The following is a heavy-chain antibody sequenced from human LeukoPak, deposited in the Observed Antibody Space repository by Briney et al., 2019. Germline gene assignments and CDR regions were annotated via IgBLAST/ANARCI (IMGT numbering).Heavy chain of an antibody. CDR3: ARVGTTGATADK. J-gene: IGHJ4*02. CDR1: GYIFTTYF. CDR2: INPRGGST. V-gene: IGHV1-46*01. D-gene: IGHD4-11*01. Sequence: ASVTVSCKASGYIFTTYFMHWLRQAPGQGPEWMGIINPRGGSTDYAQKFQGRVTMTSDTSTSTVYMELKSLTSEDTAVYFCARVGTTGATADKWGQGTLVTVSS.